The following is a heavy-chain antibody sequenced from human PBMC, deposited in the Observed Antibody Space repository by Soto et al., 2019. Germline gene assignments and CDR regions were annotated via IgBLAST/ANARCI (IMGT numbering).Heavy chain of an antibody. CDR3: ARGGRGGFDY. D-gene: IGHD3-16*01. Sequence: EVHLVESGGGLVQPGGSLRLSCAASGFTFTTYYMHWVRQAPGKGLVGVSRISGDGSSTDYADSVKGRFTPSRDNARNTLSLQMSSLRVEDTAVYYCARGGRGGFDYWGQGVLVTVSS. V-gene: IGHV3-74*01. CDR2: ISGDGSST. CDR1: GFTFTTYY. J-gene: IGHJ4*02.